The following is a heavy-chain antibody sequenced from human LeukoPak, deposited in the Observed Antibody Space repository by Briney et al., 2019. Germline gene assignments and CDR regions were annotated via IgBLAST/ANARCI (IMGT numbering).Heavy chain of an antibody. CDR2: IRYDGSNK. Sequence: GGSLRLSCAASGFTFSSYGMHWVRQAPGKGLEWVAFIRYDGSNKYYADSVKGRFTISRDNSKNTLYLQMNSLRAEDTAVYYCAKLRFDGGKRGNFDYWGQGTLVTVSS. CDR3: AKLRFDGGKRGNFDY. V-gene: IGHV3-30*02. D-gene: IGHD4-23*01. CDR1: GFTFSSYG. J-gene: IGHJ4*02.